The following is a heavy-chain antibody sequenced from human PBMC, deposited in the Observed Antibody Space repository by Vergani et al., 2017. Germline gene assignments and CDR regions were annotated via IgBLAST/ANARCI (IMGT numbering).Heavy chain of an antibody. CDR1: GFTFSSYS. CDR3: ARDGVNYYDSSGTNDY. Sequence: EVQLVESGGGLVKPGGSLRLSCAASGFTFSSYSMHWVRQAPGKGLVWVSCISSSSSHIYYADSVKGRFTISRDNAKNSLYLQMNSLRAEDTAVYYCARDGVNYYDSSGTNDYWGQGTLVTVSS. V-gene: IGHV3-21*01. D-gene: IGHD3-22*01. J-gene: IGHJ4*02. CDR2: ISSSSSHI.